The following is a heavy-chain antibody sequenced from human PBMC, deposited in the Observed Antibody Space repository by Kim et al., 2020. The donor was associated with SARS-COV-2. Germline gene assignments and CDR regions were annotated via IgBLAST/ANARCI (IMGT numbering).Heavy chain of an antibody. CDR2: ISWNSGSI. Sequence: GGSLRLSCAASGFTFDDYAMHWVRQAPGKGLEWVSGISWNSGSIGYADSEKGRFTISRDNAKNSLYLQMNSLRAEDTALYYCARGGVGAYYYYGMDVWG. J-gene: IGHJ6*02. V-gene: IGHV3-9*01. CDR1: GFTFDDYA. D-gene: IGHD3-10*01. CDR3: ARGGVGAYYYYGMDV.